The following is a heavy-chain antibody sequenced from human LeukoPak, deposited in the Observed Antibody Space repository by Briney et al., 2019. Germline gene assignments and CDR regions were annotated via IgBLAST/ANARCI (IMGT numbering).Heavy chain of an antibody. J-gene: IGHJ5*02. D-gene: IGHD6-13*01. V-gene: IGHV4-39*01. CDR3: AAYSSSHNWFDP. Sequence: SETLSLTCTVSGGSISSSSHYWGWLRQPPGEGLEWIGSIYYSGSTYYNPSLKSRVTIPVDTSKNQFYLKLSSMTAADTAVYYCAAYSSSHNWFDPWGRGTLVTVSS. CDR2: IYYSGST. CDR1: GGSISSSSHY.